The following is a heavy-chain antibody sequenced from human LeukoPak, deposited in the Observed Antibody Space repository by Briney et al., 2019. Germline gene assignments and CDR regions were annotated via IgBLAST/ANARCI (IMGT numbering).Heavy chain of an antibody. CDR2: IIPIFGTA. CDR3: ARDAPRCSSTSCMGY. D-gene: IGHD2-2*01. Sequence: ASVKVSCKASGGTFSSYAISWVRQAPGHGLEWMGGIIPIFGTANYAQKFQGRVTITADKSTSTAYMELSSLRSEDTAVYYCARDAPRCSSTSCMGYWGQGTLVTVSS. V-gene: IGHV1-69*06. J-gene: IGHJ4*02. CDR1: GGTFSSYA.